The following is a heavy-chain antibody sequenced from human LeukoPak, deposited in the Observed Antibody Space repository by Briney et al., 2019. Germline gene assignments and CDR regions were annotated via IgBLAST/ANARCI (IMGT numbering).Heavy chain of an antibody. J-gene: IGHJ4*02. D-gene: IGHD2-2*01. CDR3: ARHVPYCSSTSCSIYYFDY. V-gene: IGHV4-39*01. CDR2: IYYRGST. CDR1: GGSISSSTYY. Sequence: PSETLSLTCTVSGGSISSSTYYWGWIRQPPGKELEWIGCIYYRGSTYYNPSLKSRVTISVDTSKNQFSLKLSSVTAADTAVYYCARHVPYCSSTSCSIYYFDYWGQGTLVTVSS.